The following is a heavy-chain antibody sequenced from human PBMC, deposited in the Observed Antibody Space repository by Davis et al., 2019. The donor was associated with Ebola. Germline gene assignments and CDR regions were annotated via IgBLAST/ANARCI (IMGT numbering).Heavy chain of an antibody. CDR1: GGTFISYA. V-gene: IGHV1-69*13. CDR3: ARGVAVALNWYFDL. Sequence: AASVKVSCKASGGTFISYAISWVRQAPGQGLEWMGGIIPIFGTANYAQKFQGRVTITADESTSTVYMDLSSLRSEDTAVYYCARGVAVALNWYFDLWGRGTLVTVSS. CDR2: IIPIFGTA. J-gene: IGHJ2*01. D-gene: IGHD6-19*01.